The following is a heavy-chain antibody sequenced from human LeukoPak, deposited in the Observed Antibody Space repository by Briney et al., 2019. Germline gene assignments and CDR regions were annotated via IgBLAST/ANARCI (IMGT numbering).Heavy chain of an antibody. CDR3: ARDRETYYYDSSGYRTFIGFDP. CDR2: IIPIFGTA. Sequence: GASVKVSCKASGGTFSSYAISWVRQAPGQGLEWMGGIIPIFGTANYAQKFQGRVTITADESTSTAYMELSSLRSEDTAVYYCARDRETYYYDSSGYRTFIGFDPWGQGTLVTVSS. J-gene: IGHJ5*02. V-gene: IGHV1-69*13. CDR1: GGTFSSYA. D-gene: IGHD3-22*01.